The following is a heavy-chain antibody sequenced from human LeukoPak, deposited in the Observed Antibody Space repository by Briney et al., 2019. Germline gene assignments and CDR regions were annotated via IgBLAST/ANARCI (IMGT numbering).Heavy chain of an antibody. Sequence: ASVKVSCKASGYTFTSYGISWMRQAPGQGLEWTGWISAYNGNTNYAQKLQGRVTMTTDTSTSTAYMELRSLRSDDTAVYYCARMELPYYFDYWGQGTLVTVSS. CDR2: ISAYNGNT. V-gene: IGHV1-18*01. CDR1: GYTFTSYG. CDR3: ARMELPYYFDY. J-gene: IGHJ4*02. D-gene: IGHD1-26*01.